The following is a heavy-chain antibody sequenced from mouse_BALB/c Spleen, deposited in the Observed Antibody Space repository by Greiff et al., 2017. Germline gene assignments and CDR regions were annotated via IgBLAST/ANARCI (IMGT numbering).Heavy chain of an antibody. D-gene: IGHD1-1*01. CDR3: ARDYGSSAWFAY. J-gene: IGHJ3*01. CDR2: ISSGGGST. CDR1: GFAFSSYD. Sequence: EVNLVESGGGLVKPGGSLKLSCAASGFAFSSYDMSWVRQTPEKRLEWVAYISSGGGSTYYPDTVKGRFTISRDNAKNTLYLQMSSLKSEDTAMYYCARDYGSSAWFAYWGQGTLVTVSA. V-gene: IGHV5-12-1*01.